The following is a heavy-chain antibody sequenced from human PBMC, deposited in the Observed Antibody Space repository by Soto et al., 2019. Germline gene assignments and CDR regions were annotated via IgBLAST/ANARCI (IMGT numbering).Heavy chain of an antibody. CDR2: VHYTGTT. D-gene: IGHD6-13*01. J-gene: IGHJ3*02. CDR3: ARDTSDSWIRAFDI. V-gene: IGHV4-61*08. Sequence: SETLSLTCTVSGDSVSSGGNYWSWIRQPPGEGLEWIGYVHYTGTTNYNPSLKSRVTMSGDTSKRQFSLKLSSVTAADTAMYYCARDTSDSWIRAFDIWGQGIMVTVSS. CDR1: GDSVSSGGNY.